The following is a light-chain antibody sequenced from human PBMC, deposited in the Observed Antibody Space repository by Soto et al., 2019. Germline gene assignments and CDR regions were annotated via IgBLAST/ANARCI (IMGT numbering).Light chain of an antibody. Sequence: LTQSPGTLSLSPGDSATLSCRGSQSVSSSYLAWYQQKTGQAPRILIYGESSRATGIPARLSGSGSGTDLNLTISRLEPKDFVECNCEQYGSPALTCRGGTKVDIK. J-gene: IGKJ4*01. V-gene: IGKV3-20*01. CDR3: EQYGSPALT. CDR2: GES. CDR1: QSVSSSY.